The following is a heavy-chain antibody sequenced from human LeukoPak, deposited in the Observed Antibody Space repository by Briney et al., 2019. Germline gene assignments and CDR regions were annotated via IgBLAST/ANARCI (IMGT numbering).Heavy chain of an antibody. V-gene: IGHV1-24*01. D-gene: IGHD6-19*01. CDR1: GYTLTELS. CDR2: FDPEDGET. CDR3: ATSRSDGYSSGWFDY. J-gene: IGHJ5*01. Sequence: ASVKVSCKVSGYTLTELSMHWVRQAPGKGLEWMGGFDPEDGETIYAQKFQGRVTMTEDTSTDTAYMELSSLRSEDTAVYYCATSRSDGYSSGWFDYWGQGTLVTVSP.